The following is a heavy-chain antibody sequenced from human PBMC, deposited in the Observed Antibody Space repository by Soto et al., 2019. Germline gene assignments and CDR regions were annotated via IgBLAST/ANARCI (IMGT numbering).Heavy chain of an antibody. D-gene: IGHD3-9*01. CDR3: ARSYDILTGYYKGGTWFDP. CDR1: GGSISSGGYS. CDR2: INHSGST. Sequence: SETLSLTCTVAGGSISSGGYSWSWIRQPPGKGLEWIGEINHSGSTNYNPSLKSRVTISVDTSKNQFSLKLSSVTAADTAVYYCARSYDILTGYYKGGTWFDPWGQGTLVTVSS. J-gene: IGHJ5*02. V-gene: IGHV4-39*07.